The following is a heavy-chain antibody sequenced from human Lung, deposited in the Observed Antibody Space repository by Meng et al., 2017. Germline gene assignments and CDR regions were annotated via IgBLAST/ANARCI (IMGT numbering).Heavy chain of an antibody. J-gene: IGHJ6*02. CDR3: TRVMPLEKNDYFYAAMDV. Sequence: ASVKVSCKASGYTFSNYDINWVRQATGQGPEWMGWMNPNSGNTDYAQKFQGRVTMTRNTTTSKAYMELSSLRSDDTAVYYCTRVMPLEKNDYFYAAMDVWGQGTTVTVSS. CDR2: MNPNSGNT. D-gene: IGHD2/OR15-2a*01. CDR1: GYTFSNYD. V-gene: IGHV1-8*01.